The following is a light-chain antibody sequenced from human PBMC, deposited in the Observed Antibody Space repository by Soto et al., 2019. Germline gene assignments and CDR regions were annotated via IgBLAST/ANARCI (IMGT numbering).Light chain of an antibody. Sequence: HSALTQPASVSGSPGQSITISCTGTSSDVGGYNYVSWYQQHPGKAPKLMIYDVSNRPSGVSNRFSGSKSGNTASLTISGLQAEDEADYYCSSYTSSSTLLVFGTGTKVTVL. V-gene: IGLV2-14*01. J-gene: IGLJ1*01. CDR2: DVS. CDR1: SSDVGGYNY. CDR3: SSYTSSSTLLV.